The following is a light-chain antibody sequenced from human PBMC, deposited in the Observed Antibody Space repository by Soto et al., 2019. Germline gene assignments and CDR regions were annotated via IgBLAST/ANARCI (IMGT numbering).Light chain of an antibody. J-gene: IGLJ1*01. V-gene: IGLV2-14*01. CDR2: DVS. CDR3: CSYTTSNTRQIV. Sequence: VLTQPASVSGSPGQSITISCTGTSSDVGGYNYVSWYQQHPGKAPKLLIYDVSNRPSGVSNRFSGSKSGNTASLTISGLQAEDEADYYCCSYTTSNTRQIVFGTGTKVTVL. CDR1: SSDVGGYNY.